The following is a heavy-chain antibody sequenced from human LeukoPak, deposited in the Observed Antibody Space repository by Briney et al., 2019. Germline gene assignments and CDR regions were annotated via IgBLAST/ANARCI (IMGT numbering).Heavy chain of an antibody. D-gene: IGHD2-2*01. CDR1: GGSISSSNW. CDR3: AREPPAIVYCSSTSCPHDAFDI. J-gene: IGHJ3*02. Sequence: SSGTLSLTCAVSGGSISSSNWWSWVRQPPGKGLEWIGQIYHSVSTNYNPSLKSRVTISVDKSKNQFSLKLSSVTAADTAVYYCAREPPAIVYCSSTSCPHDAFDIWGQGTMVTVSS. V-gene: IGHV4-4*02. CDR2: IYHSVST.